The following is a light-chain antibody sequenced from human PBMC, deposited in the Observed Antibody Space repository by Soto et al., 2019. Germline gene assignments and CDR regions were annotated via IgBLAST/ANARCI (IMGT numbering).Light chain of an antibody. J-gene: IGLJ2*01. CDR3: SSFTSTNTVL. Sequence: QSALTQPASVSGSPGQSITISCTGTSSDVGGYNYVSWYQQHPGKAPKLMIYNVSNRPSGVSNRFSGSKSGHTASLTISGLQAEDEGHYYCSSFTSTNTVLFGGGTKVXVL. V-gene: IGLV2-14*01. CDR1: SSDVGGYNY. CDR2: NVS.